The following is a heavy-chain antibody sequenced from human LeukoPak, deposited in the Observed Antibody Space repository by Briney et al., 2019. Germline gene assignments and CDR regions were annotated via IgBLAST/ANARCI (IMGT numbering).Heavy chain of an antibody. V-gene: IGHV3-30*02. J-gene: IGHJ4*02. D-gene: IGHD3-10*01. CDR3: AKAYGYYFDY. Sequence: GGSLRLSCAASGFTFSSYEMNWVRQAPGKGLEWVAFIRYDGSNKYYADSVKGRFTISRDNSKNTLYLQMNSLRAEDTAVYYCAKAYGYYFDYWGQGTLVTVSS. CDR2: IRYDGSNK. CDR1: GFTFSSYE.